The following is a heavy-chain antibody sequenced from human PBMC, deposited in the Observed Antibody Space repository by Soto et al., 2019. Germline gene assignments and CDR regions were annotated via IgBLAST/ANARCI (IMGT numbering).Heavy chain of an antibody. V-gene: IGHV3-7*03. Sequence: EVQLVESGGGLVQPGGSLSLSCEASGFIFRTSWMTWVRQPPGKGLEWVASINVDGGEIHYVGSVRGRFTVSRDNAKNALYLQMNSLRAEDTAVYYCARGVGPNTLDYWGQGTLVTVSS. D-gene: IGHD2-8*01. J-gene: IGHJ4*02. CDR3: ARGVGPNTLDY. CDR2: INVDGGEI. CDR1: GFIFRTSW.